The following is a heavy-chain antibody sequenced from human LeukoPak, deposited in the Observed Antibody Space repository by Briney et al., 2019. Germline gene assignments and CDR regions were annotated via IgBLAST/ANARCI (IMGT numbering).Heavy chain of an antibody. CDR3: TTGRDGYNYFDY. CDR2: IKSKTDGGTT. V-gene: IGHV3-15*01. Sequence: GGSLRLSCAASGFTFSNAWMSWVRQAPGKGREWVGRIKSKTDGGTTDYAAPVKGRFTISTDDSKNTLHLQMNSLKTEDTAVYYCTTGRDGYNYFDYWGQGTLVTVSS. J-gene: IGHJ4*02. CDR1: GFTFSNAW. D-gene: IGHD5-24*01.